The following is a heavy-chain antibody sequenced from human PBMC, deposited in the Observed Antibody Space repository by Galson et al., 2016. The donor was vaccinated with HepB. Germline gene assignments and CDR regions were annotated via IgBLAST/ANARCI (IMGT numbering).Heavy chain of an antibody. CDR2: ISYAGSIK. CDR1: GFRFSNYG. CDR3: AKDGYYYGSGIDIHFVY. Sequence: SLRLSCAGSGFRFSNYGLHWVRQAPGKGLEWVSFISYAGSIKYYADSVKGRFTISRDNSKNTVSLHMNSLRPEDTAVYYCAKDGYYYGSGIDIHFVYWGRGTLVTVSS. D-gene: IGHD3-10*01. V-gene: IGHV3-30*18. J-gene: IGHJ4*02.